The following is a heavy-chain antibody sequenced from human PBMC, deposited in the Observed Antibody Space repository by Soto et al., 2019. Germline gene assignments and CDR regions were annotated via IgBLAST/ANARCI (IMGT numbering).Heavy chain of an antibody. D-gene: IGHD3-10*01. CDR3: ARSGGYGRYYFDY. CDR1: GYTFTSYA. J-gene: IGHJ4*02. Sequence: QVQLVQSGAEVKKPGASVKVSCKASGYTFTSYAMHWVRQAPGQRLEWMGWINAGNGNTKYSQKFQGRVTITRDTSASTAHMELSSLRSEDTAVYYCARSGGYGRYYFDYWGQGTLVTVSS. V-gene: IGHV1-3*01. CDR2: INAGNGNT.